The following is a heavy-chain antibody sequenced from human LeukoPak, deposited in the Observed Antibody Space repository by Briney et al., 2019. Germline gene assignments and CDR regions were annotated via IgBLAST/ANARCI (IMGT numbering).Heavy chain of an antibody. CDR3: ARRYSSSWYWTETLYYFDY. CDR2: IYPGDSDT. J-gene: IGHJ4*02. D-gene: IGHD6-13*01. CDR1: GYRFTNYW. V-gene: IGHV5-51*01. Sequence: GESLKISCKGSGYRFTNYWIGWVRQMPGKGLEWMGIIYPGDSDTRYSPSFQGQVTISADKSISTAYLQWSSLKASDTAMYYCARRYSSSWYWTETLYYFDYWGQGTLVTVSS.